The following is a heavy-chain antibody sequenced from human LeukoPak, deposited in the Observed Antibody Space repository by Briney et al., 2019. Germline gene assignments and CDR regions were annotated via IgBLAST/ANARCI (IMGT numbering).Heavy chain of an antibody. D-gene: IGHD3-10*01. CDR1: GFTFSSYW. CDR3: TGNYYGSGSYADFDY. CDR2: IRSTADGYAT. Sequence: GGSLRLSCAASGFTFSSYWMHWVRQASGKGLEWVGRIRSTADGYATAYAASVKGRFTISRDDSKNTAYLQMDSLKTGDTAVYYCTGNYYGSGSYADFDYWGQGTLVTVSS. J-gene: IGHJ4*02. V-gene: IGHV3-73*01.